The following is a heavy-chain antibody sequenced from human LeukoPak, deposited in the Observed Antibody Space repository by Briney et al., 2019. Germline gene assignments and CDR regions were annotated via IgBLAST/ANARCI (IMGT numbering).Heavy chain of an antibody. CDR1: GYTFPSYS. Sequence: GASVKVSCKASGYTFPSYSINWVRQSPGQGLEWMGWISGYNGHVNYGQKFQGRVTMTTDTSTNTAYIVLRSLRSDDTAVYYCARDSGLVTIKGDFDYWGQGTLVTVSS. CDR3: ARDSGLVTIKGDFDY. D-gene: IGHD3/OR15-3a*01. J-gene: IGHJ4*02. V-gene: IGHV1-18*01. CDR2: ISGYNGHV.